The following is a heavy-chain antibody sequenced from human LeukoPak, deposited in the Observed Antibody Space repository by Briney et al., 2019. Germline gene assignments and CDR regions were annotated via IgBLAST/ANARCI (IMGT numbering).Heavy chain of an antibody. Sequence: PGGSLRLSCAASGFIFRSYWMSWVRQAPGKGLEWVANIKQGGSEKNYVDSVKGRFTISRDNAKNSLYLQMNSLRAEDTAVYYCARDRGGQDRYCSSTSCYAFDYWGQGTLVTVSS. CDR2: IKQGGSEK. CDR3: ARDRGGQDRYCSSTSCYAFDY. CDR1: GFIFRSYW. D-gene: IGHD2-2*01. V-gene: IGHV3-7*05. J-gene: IGHJ4*02.